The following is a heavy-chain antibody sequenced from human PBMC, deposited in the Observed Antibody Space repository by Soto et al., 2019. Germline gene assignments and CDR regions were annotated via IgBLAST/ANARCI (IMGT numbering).Heavy chain of an antibody. CDR3: AKTGYDFWSGYYSAYYFDY. CDR2: ISGSGGST. J-gene: IGHJ4*02. V-gene: IGHV3-23*01. Sequence: GGSLRLSCAASGFTFSSYAMSWVRQAPGKGLEWVSAISGSGGSTYYAGSVKGRFTISRDNSKNTLYLQMNSLRAEDTAVYYCAKTGYDFWSGYYSAYYFDYWGQGTLVTVSS. D-gene: IGHD3-3*01. CDR1: GFTFSSYA.